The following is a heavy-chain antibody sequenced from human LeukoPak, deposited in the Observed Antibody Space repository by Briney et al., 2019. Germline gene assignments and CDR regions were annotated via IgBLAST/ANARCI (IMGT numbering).Heavy chain of an antibody. V-gene: IGHV4-4*02. D-gene: IGHD4-17*01. CDR1: GGSISNTNW. J-gene: IGHJ4*02. CDR2: VNLQGST. Sequence: SGTLSLTCGVSGGSISNTNWWTWFRQPPGKGLEWIGEVNLQGSTNYNPSLKSRVTASVDTSKNQFSLRLSSVTAADTAVYYCARHADYGAYLDYWGQGTLVTVSS. CDR3: ARHADYGAYLDY.